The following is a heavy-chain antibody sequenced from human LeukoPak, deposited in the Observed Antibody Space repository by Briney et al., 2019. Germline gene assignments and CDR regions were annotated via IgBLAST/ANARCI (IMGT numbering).Heavy chain of an antibody. D-gene: IGHD3-10*01. V-gene: IGHV3-30*02. CDR3: AKLQMEPQYYYGSGSYSRFDY. CDR1: GFTFSSYG. CDR2: IRYDGSNK. J-gene: IGHJ4*02. Sequence: GGSLRLSCAASGFTFSSYGMHWVRQAPGKGLEWVAFIRYDGSNKYYADSVKGRFTISRDNSKNTLYLQMNSLRAEDTAVYYCAKLQMEPQYYYGSGSYSRFDYWGQGTLVTVSS.